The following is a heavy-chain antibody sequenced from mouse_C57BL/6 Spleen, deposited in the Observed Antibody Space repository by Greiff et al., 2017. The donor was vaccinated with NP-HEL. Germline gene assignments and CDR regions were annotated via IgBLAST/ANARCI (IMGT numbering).Heavy chain of an antibody. CDR3: ARERHFDY. Sequence: VQLQQSGAELVRPGTSVKVSCKASGYAFTNYLIEWVKQRPGQGLEWIGVLNPGSGGTNYNEKFKGKATLTADKSSSTAYMQLSSLTSEDSAVYFCARERHFDYWGQGTTLTVSS. J-gene: IGHJ2*01. V-gene: IGHV1-54*01. CDR2: LNPGSGGT. CDR1: GYAFTNYL.